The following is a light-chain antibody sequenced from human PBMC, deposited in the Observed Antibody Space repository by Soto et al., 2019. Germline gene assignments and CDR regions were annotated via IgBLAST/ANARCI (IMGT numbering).Light chain of an antibody. V-gene: IGKV3-20*01. CDR2: DST. CDR1: QRVSNTY. J-gene: IGKJ1*01. Sequence: LAQATDTLCLSTGERVTLSCRASQRVSNTYFTWYHQKPDQAPTLIIYDSTTTATGIPDRLSASGSGTDFTLLISRLEPVDSAVYYCQKYASSSWTLGQGTKLDI. CDR3: QKYASSSWT.